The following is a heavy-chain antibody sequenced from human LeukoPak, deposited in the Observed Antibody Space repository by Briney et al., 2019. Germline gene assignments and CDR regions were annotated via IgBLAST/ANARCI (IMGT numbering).Heavy chain of an antibody. J-gene: IGHJ4*02. CDR3: ARMYSTYWYYFDY. CDR1: GGSVNDNNYY. Sequence: PSETLSLTCTVSGGSVNDNNYYWSWIRQPPGKALEWLGYIYYSGSTTYNPSLKSRVTISVDTSKNQFSLKIFSVTAADTAVFYCARMYSTYWYYFDYWGQGIQVTVSS. V-gene: IGHV4-61*01. D-gene: IGHD1-26*01. CDR2: IYYSGST.